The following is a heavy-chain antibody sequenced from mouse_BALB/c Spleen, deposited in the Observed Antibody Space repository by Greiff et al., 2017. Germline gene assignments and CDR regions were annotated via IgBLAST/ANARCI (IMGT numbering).Heavy chain of an antibody. J-gene: IGHJ3*01. V-gene: IGHV14-3*02. Sequence: VQLQQSGAELVKPGASVKLSCTASGFNIKDTYMYWVKQRPEQGLEWIGRIDPANGNTKYDPKFQGKVTITADTSSNTAYLQLSSLTAEDTAVYYCARALYGNPTWFAYWGQGTLVTVSA. CDR1: GFNIKDTY. D-gene: IGHD2-1*01. CDR2: IDPANGNT. CDR3: ARALYGNPTWFAY.